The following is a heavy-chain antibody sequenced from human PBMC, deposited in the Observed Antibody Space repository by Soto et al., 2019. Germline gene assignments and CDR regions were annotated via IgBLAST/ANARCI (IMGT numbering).Heavy chain of an antibody. CDR1: GGTFTSYA. V-gene: IGHV1-69*06. D-gene: IGHD3-22*01. Sequence: ASVKVSCKASGGTFTSYAISWVRQTPGQGLEWMGGIIPIFGTANYAQKFQGRVTITADKSTSTAYMELSSLRSEDTAVYYCARMWRDSRGYYYDSSGFLPGMDVWGQGTLVTVSS. J-gene: IGHJ4*02. CDR3: ARMWRDSRGYYYDSSGFLPGMDV. CDR2: IIPIFGTA.